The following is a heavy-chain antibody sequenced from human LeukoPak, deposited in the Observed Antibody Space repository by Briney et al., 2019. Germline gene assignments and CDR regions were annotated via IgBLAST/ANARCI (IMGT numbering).Heavy chain of an antibody. CDR2: ISGSGGST. D-gene: IGHD3-22*01. J-gene: IGHJ4*02. V-gene: IGHV3-23*01. Sequence: PGGSLRLSCAASRFTFSTYTMSWVRQAPGKGLEWVSGISGSGGSTYYADSVKGRFTISRDNSKNTLYLQMNSLRAEDTAVYYCANRRVYYYDSSGYYEDYYFDYWGQGTLVTVSS. CDR1: RFTFSTYT. CDR3: ANRRVYYYDSSGYYEDYYFDY.